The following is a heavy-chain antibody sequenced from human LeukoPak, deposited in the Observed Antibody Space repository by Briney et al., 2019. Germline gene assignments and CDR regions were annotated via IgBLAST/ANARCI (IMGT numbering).Heavy chain of an antibody. V-gene: IGHV3-66*01. Sequence: GGSLRHSCAASGFTVSSNYMSWVRQAPGKGLEWVSVIYSGGSTYYADSVKGRFTISRDNSKNTLYLQMNSLRAEDTAVYYCARRRAGRDYYYGMDVWGQGTTVTVSS. CDR3: ARRRAGRDYYYGMDV. J-gene: IGHJ6*02. CDR1: GFTVSSNY. D-gene: IGHD6-19*01. CDR2: IYSGGST.